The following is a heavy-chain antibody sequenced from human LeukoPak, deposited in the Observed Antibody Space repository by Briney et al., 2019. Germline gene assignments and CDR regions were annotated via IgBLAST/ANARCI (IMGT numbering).Heavy chain of an antibody. V-gene: IGHV3-21*01. CDR3: ARVREAAAFDI. D-gene: IGHD6-25*01. J-gene: IGHJ3*02. CDR1: GFTFSSYA. CDR2: ISSSSSSYI. Sequence: GGSLRLSCAASGFTFSSYAMSWVRQAPGKGLEWVSSISSSSSSYIYYTDSMKGRFTISRDNAKNSLYLQMNSLRAEDTAVYYCARVREAAAFDIWGQGTMVTVSS.